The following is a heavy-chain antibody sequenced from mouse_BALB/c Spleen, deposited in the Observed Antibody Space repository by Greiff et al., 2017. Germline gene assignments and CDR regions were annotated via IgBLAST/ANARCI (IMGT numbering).Heavy chain of an antibody. CDR2: ISSGGGST. J-gene: IGHJ2*01. Sequence: EVMLVESGGGLVKPGGSLKLSCAASGFAFSSYDMSWVRQTPEKRLEWVAYISSGGGSTYYPDTVKGRFTISRDNAKNTLYLQMSSLKSEDTAMYYCASTTGKDYFDYWGQGTTLTVSS. V-gene: IGHV5-12-1*01. CDR3: ASTTGKDYFDY. CDR1: GFAFSSYD. D-gene: IGHD1-1*01.